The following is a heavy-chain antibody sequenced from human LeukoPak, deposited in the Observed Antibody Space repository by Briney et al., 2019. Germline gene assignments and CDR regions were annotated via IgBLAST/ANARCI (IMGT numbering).Heavy chain of an antibody. J-gene: IGHJ4*02. Sequence: GGSLRLSCAASGFTFSSYSMNWVRQAPGKGLEWVSSISSSSSYIYYADSVKGRFTISRDNAKNSLYLQMNSLRAEDTAVYYCARWGTGYYMYYFDYWGQGTLVTVSS. CDR1: GFTFSSYS. CDR2: ISSSSSYI. D-gene: IGHD3/OR15-3a*01. V-gene: IGHV3-21*01. CDR3: ARWGTGYYMYYFDY.